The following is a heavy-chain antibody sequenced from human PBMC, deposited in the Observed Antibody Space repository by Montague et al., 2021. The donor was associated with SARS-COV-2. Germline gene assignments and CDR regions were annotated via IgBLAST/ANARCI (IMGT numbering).Heavy chain of an antibody. CDR3: ARGLYNWNYEHWFDT. CDR1: GGSIGSSHYY. V-gene: IGHV4-39*01. Sequence: SETLSLTCTVSGGSIGSSHYYLAWIPQPPGKGLEWIGTIYYSCSPYSNPSPRNRVTIDVDASTNPFSLKLHSVTAADAAVYFCARGLYNWNYEHWFDTWGQGTLVTVAS. J-gene: IGHJ5*02. CDR2: IYYSCSP. D-gene: IGHD1-7*01.